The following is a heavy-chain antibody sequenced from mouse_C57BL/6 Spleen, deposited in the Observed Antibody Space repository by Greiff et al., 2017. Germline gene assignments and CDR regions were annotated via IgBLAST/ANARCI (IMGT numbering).Heavy chain of an antibody. CDR3: VRQGGSAMDY. CDR1: GFSFNTYA. J-gene: IGHJ4*01. D-gene: IGHD1-1*01. CDR2: IRSKSNNYAT. Sequence: EVKVEESGGGLVQPKGSLKLSCAASGFSFNTYAMNWVRQAPGKGLEWVARIRSKSNNYATYYADSVKDRFTISRDDSESMLYLQMNNLKTEDTAMYYCVRQGGSAMDYWGQGTSVTVSS. V-gene: IGHV10-1*01.